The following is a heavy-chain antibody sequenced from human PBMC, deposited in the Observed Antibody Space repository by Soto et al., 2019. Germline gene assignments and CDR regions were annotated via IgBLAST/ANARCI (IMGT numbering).Heavy chain of an antibody. D-gene: IGHD4-4*01. CDR3: AWDNSGRFRTDH. V-gene: IGHV3-15*07. CDR1: GLKFSDAW. Sequence: EVQLVESGGGLVKPGDSLRLSCAVSGLKFSDAWMNWVRQAPGKGLEWVGRIKSKGGGETKDYAVPVKGRFAISRADSRYTLYLQMNSLKIEDTAVYYCAWDNSGRFRTDHWGQGTLLTVS. CDR2: IKSKGGGETK. J-gene: IGHJ4*02.